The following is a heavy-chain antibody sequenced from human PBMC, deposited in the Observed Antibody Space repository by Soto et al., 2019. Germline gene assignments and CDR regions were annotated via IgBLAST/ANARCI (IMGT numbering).Heavy chain of an antibody. V-gene: IGHV1-18*01. CDR2: ISAYNGNT. J-gene: IGHJ4*02. CDR1: GYTFTSYG. Sequence: GPSVKVCCKASGYTFTSYGISWLRQASGQGLEWMGWISAYNGNTNYAQKLQGRVTMTTDTSTITAYMELRSLRSDDTAVYYCGRDLNTEGLDYWGQGTLVTVSS. CDR3: GRDLNTEGLDY.